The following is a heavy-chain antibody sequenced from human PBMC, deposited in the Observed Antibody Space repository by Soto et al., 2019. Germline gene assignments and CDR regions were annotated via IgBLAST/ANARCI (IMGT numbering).Heavy chain of an antibody. D-gene: IGHD5-18*01. J-gene: IGHJ4*02. CDR2: INSDGSNT. CDR3: SREIQLGY. Sequence: PGWSLRLSCAASGFTFSNYWMHWVRQAPGKGLVWVSRINSDGSNTNYADSVKGRFTISRDNAKNTLYLEMNNLRAEDTAVYYCSREIQLGYWGQGTLVTVSS. CDR1: GFTFSNYW. V-gene: IGHV3-74*01.